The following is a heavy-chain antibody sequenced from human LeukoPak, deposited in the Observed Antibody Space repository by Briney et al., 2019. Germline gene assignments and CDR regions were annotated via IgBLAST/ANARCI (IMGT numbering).Heavy chain of an antibody. CDR2: ITGGGGTT. CDR3: AKMQGYFDH. Sequence: PGGSLRLSCEASGLTFSSYGMSWVRQAPGKGLQWVSAITGGGGTTYYADSVKGRFTISRDNSKNMLYLQMNSLRAEDTAVYYCAKMQGYFDHWGQGTLVPVSS. J-gene: IGHJ4*02. V-gene: IGHV3-23*01. CDR1: GLTFSSYG.